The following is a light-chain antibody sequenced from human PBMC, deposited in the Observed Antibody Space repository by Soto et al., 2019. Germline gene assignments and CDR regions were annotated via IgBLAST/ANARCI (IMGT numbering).Light chain of an antibody. J-gene: IGKJ1*01. CDR2: DAS. CDR3: QQYNSYSWT. CDR1: QRISTW. Sequence: DIQMTQSPSTLSACVGYIVTITCRASQRISTWLAWYQQKPGKAPKLLIYDASNLESGVPSRFSGSGSGTEFTLTTSSLQPDDIATYYCQQYNSYSWTFGQGTKVDIK. V-gene: IGKV1-5*01.